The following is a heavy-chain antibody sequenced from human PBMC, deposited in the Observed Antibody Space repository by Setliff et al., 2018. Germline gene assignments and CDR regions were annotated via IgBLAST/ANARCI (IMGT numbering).Heavy chain of an antibody. CDR3: ARQDSGWFDY. CDR1: GGSISSSSYY. Sequence: PSETLSLTCTVSGGSISSSSYYWGWIRQPPGKGLEWIGSTYYSGSTYYNPSLKSRVTISVDTSKNQFSLKLSSVTAADTAVYYCARQDSGWFDYWGQGTLVTVSS. V-gene: IGHV4-39*01. J-gene: IGHJ4*02. D-gene: IGHD5-12*01. CDR2: TYYSGST.